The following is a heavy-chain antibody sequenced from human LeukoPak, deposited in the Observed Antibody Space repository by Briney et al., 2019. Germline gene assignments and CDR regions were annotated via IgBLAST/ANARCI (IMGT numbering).Heavy chain of an antibody. V-gene: IGHV4-34*01. J-gene: IGHJ4*02. CDR3: ARDTGVATSGSPLGY. CDR2: INHSGST. D-gene: IGHD6-13*01. CDR1: GGSFSGYY. Sequence: PSETLSLTCAVYGGSFSGYYWSWIRQPPGKGLEWIGEINHSGSTNYNPSLKSRVTISVDTSKNQFSLNLTSVTAADTAVYYCARDTGVATSGSPLGYWGQGTLVTVSS.